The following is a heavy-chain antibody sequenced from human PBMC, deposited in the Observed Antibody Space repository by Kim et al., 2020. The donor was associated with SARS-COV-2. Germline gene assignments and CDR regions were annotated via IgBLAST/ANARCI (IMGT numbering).Heavy chain of an antibody. V-gene: IGHV5-51*01. Sequence: GESLKISCKGSGYSFTSYWIGWVRQMPGKGLEWMGIIYPGDSDTRYSPSFQGQVTISADKSISTAYLQWSSLKASDTAMYYCARLAAYCSSTSCYYYYYYGMDVWGQGTTVTVSS. CDR1: GYSFTSYW. CDR2: IYPGDSDT. J-gene: IGHJ6*02. D-gene: IGHD2-2*01. CDR3: ARLAAYCSSTSCYYYYYYGMDV.